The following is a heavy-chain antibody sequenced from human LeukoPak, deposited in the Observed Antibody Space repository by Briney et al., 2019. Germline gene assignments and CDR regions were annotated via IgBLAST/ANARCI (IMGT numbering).Heavy chain of an antibody. CDR2: IYYSGNT. Sequence: PSQTLSLTCTVSCGSISSISYYRGWIRQPPGKVLEWIGSIYYSGNTYYNPSLKSRVTISVDTSKNQFSVKLSSVTAADTAVYYCARGQLYCSGGSCYRAPDYWGQGTLVSVSS. CDR3: ARGQLYCSGGSCYRAPDY. CDR1: CGSISSISYY. J-gene: IGHJ4*02. V-gene: IGHV4-39*07. D-gene: IGHD2-15*01.